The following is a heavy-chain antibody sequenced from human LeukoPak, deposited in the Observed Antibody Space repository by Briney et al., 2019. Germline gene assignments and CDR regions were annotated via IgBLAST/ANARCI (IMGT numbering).Heavy chain of an antibody. CDR1: GFTFSTYW. CDR2: INIDGSTT. D-gene: IGHD2-8*01. CDR3: ARQWGNDMDV. J-gene: IGHJ6*02. V-gene: IGHV3-74*01. Sequence: GGSLTLSCAASGFTFSTYWMHWVRQAPGKGLVWVSRINIDGSTTTYADSMKGRFTISRDNAKSTLYLQMNSLRAEDTAVYYCARQWGNDMDVWGQGTTVTDSS.